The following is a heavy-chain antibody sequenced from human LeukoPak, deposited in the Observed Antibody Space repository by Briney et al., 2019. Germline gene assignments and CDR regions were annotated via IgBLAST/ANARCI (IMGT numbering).Heavy chain of an antibody. CDR1: GYTFTSYD. CDR2: MNPNSGNT. Sequence: ASVKVSCKASGYTFTSYDINWARQATGQGLEWMGWMNPNSGNTGYAQKFQGRVTITRNTSISTAYMELSSLRSEDTAVYYCARHGYDFWSGYSVFDYWGQGTLVTVSS. CDR3: ARHGYDFWSGYSVFDY. D-gene: IGHD3-3*01. V-gene: IGHV1-8*03. J-gene: IGHJ4*02.